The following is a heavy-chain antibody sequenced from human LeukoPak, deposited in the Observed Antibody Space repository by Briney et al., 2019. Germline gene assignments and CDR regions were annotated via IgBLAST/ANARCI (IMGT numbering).Heavy chain of an antibody. Sequence: GGSLRLSCAASGFTFSSYAMSWVRQAPGKGLEWVSAISGSGGSTYYADSVKGRFTISRDNSKNTLYLQMNSLRAEDTAVYYCAKDLIHDFRSGNFDYWGQGTLVTVSS. CDR2: ISGSGGST. J-gene: IGHJ4*02. CDR1: GFTFSSYA. V-gene: IGHV3-23*01. D-gene: IGHD3-3*01. CDR3: AKDLIHDFRSGNFDY.